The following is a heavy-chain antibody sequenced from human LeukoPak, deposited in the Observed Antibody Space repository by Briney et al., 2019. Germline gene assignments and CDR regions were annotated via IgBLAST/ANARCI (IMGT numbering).Heavy chain of an antibody. J-gene: IGHJ6*03. D-gene: IGHD6-19*01. CDR2: ISAYNGNT. CDR1: GYTFTSYG. V-gene: IGHV1-18*01. Sequence: GASVKVSCKASGYTFTSYGISWVRQAPGQGLEWMGWISAYNGNTNYAQKLQGRVTMTTDTSTSTAYMELRSLRYEDTAVYYCARRAVDNSYYYYMDVWGKGTTVTVSS. CDR3: ARRAVDNSYYYYMDV.